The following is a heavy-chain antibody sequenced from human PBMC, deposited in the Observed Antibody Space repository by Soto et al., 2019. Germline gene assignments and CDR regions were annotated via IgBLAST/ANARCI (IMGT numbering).Heavy chain of an antibody. CDR1: GGSISSSSYY. V-gene: IGHV4-39*01. Sequence: SETLSLTCPVSGGSISSSSYYWGWIRQPPGKGLEWIGSIFCSGSTYYNPSLKSRVTISVDTSKNQFSLKLSSVTAADTAVYYCARASTTVTPLDYWGQGTLVTVSS. D-gene: IGHD4-17*01. CDR3: ARASTTVTPLDY. J-gene: IGHJ4*02. CDR2: IFCSGST.